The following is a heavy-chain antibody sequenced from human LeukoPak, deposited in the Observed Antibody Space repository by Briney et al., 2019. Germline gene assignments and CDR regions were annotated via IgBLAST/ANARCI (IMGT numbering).Heavy chain of an antibody. CDR3: ARGERLGPDF. Sequence: SETPSLTCAVYGGSFSGYYWSWIRQPPGKGLEWIGYIHYSGSTNYNPSLQSRVTISVDTSRSHFSLKLSSATAADTTVYYCARGERLGPDFWGQGTLVTVSS. D-gene: IGHD1-1*01. J-gene: IGHJ4*02. V-gene: IGHV4-59*01. CDR2: IHYSGST. CDR1: GGSFSGYY.